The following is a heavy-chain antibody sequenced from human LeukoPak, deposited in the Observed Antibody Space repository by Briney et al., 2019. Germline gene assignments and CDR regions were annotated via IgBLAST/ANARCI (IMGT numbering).Heavy chain of an antibody. CDR2: IYSGGST. CDR1: GFTVSSNY. Sequence: GGSLRLSCAASGFTVSSNYMSWVRQAPGKGLEWVSVIYSGGSTYYADSVKGRFTISRDNSKNTLYLQMNSLRAEDTAVYYCARDGGLVLSFSDYWGQGTLVTVSS. CDR3: ARDGGLVLSFSDY. D-gene: IGHD6-19*01. J-gene: IGHJ4*02. V-gene: IGHV3-53*05.